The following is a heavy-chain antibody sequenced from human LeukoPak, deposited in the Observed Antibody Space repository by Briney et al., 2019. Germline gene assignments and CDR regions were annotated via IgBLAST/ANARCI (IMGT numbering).Heavy chain of an antibody. V-gene: IGHV4-59*01. Sequence: SETLSLTCTVSGGSISSYYWSWIRQPPGKGLEGIGYIYYSGSTNYNPSLKSRVTISVDTSKNQFSLNLSSVTAADTAVYYCAIHGHRNFAYWGQGTLVTVSS. CDR1: GGSISSYY. CDR3: AIHGHRNFAY. CDR2: IYYSGST. J-gene: IGHJ4*02.